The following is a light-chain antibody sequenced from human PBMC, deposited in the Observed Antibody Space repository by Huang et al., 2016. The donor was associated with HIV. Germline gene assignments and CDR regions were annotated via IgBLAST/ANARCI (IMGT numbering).Light chain of an antibody. CDR3: QQYNDWPPLT. CDR2: DAS. CDR1: HSVDSD. V-gene: IGKV3-15*01. Sequence: EIEMTQSPATLSVSPGERATLSCRASHSVDSDLAWYQQKPGQAPRILIYDASTRATGIAAKFNGNGSGTEFSLSITNRQSEDFAVYYCQQYNDWPPLTFGGGTKVEI. J-gene: IGKJ4*01.